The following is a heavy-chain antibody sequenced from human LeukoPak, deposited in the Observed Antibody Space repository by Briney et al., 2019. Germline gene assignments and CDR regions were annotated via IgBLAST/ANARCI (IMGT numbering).Heavy chain of an antibody. V-gene: IGHV3-7*01. CDR2: IKQDGSEK. Sequence: GGSLRVSCAASGFTFSSYWMSGVRQAPGKGLEWVANIKQDGSEKYYVDSVKGRFTISRDNAKNSLYLQMNSLRAEDTAVYYCARDKADRDYFDYWGQGTLVTVSS. J-gene: IGHJ4*02. CDR3: ARDKADRDYFDY. CDR1: GFTFSSYW. D-gene: IGHD1-14*01.